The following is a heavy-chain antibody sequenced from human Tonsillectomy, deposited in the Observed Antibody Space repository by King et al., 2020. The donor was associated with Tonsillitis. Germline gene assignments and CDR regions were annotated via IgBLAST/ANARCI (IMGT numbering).Heavy chain of an antibody. CDR1: GYSLSSGYY. V-gene: IGHV4-38-2*01. Sequence: QLQESGPGLVKPSETLSLTCAVSGYSLSSGYYWGWIRQPPGKGLERIGTIYHSGSTYYNPSLKSRVTISVDTSKNQFSLKLSSVTAADTAVYYCAGGEQWLARTDYWGQETLVTVSS. CDR2: IYHSGST. CDR3: AGGEQWLARTDY. D-gene: IGHD6-19*01. J-gene: IGHJ4*02.